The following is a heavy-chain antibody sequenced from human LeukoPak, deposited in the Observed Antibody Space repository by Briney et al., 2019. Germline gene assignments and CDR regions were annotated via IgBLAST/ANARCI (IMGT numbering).Heavy chain of an antibody. D-gene: IGHD5-18*01. V-gene: IGHV3-53*01. CDR3: ARDVNSYAHCGH. J-gene: IGHJ4*02. CDR2: IYKDGRT. Sequence: GGSLGLSCAASGFTVNSNYMSWVRQAPGKGLERVSIIYKDGRTYYADSVKGRFTISRDNSRNMLYLQMNSLRAEDTAVYYCARDVNSYAHCGHWGQGTLVTVSS. CDR1: GFTVNSNY.